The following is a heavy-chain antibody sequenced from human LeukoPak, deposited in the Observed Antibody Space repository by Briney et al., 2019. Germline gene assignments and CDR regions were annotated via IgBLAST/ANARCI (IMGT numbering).Heavy chain of an antibody. CDR2: IYYSGST. J-gene: IGHJ4*02. CDR1: GGSISSYY. CDR3: ARVPMATIVWIDYFDY. Sequence: SETLSLTCTVSGGSISSYYWSWIRQPPGKGLEWIGYIYYSGSTNYNPSLKSRVTISVDTSKNQFSLKLSSVTAADTAVYYCARVPMATIVWIDYFDYWGQGTLVTVSS. D-gene: IGHD5-24*01. V-gene: IGHV4-59*01.